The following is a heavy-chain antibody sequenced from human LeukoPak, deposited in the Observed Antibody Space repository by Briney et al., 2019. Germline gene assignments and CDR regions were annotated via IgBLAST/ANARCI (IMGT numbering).Heavy chain of an antibody. CDR2: ISSSSSYI. D-gene: IGHD6-13*01. Sequence: GGSLRLSCAASGFTFSSYSMNWVRQAPGKGLEWVSSISSSSSYIYYADSVKGRFTISRDNAKNSLYLQMNSLRAEDTAVYYCARTTEAHSWLTRYYSYYMDVWGKGTTVTVSS. J-gene: IGHJ6*03. V-gene: IGHV3-21*01. CDR3: ARTTEAHSWLTRYYSYYMDV. CDR1: GFTFSSYS.